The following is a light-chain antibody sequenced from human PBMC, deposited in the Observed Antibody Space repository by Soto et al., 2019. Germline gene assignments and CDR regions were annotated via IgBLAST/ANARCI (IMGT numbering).Light chain of an antibody. CDR2: QTN. CDR3: QAWDSSTAV. Sequence: SYELTQAPSVSVSPGQTATITCSGHRLGEKYAFLYQQKPDQSPVLVIYQTNKRPSGIPERFSGSNSGNTATLTITGTQPMDEADYYCQAWDSSTAVFGGGTQLTVL. V-gene: IGLV3-1*01. CDR1: RLGEKY. J-gene: IGLJ2*01.